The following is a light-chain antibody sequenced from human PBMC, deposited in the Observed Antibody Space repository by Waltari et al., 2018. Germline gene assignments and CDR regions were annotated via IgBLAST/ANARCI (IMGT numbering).Light chain of an antibody. CDR1: SSDVGSYNY. CDR2: DVS. J-gene: IGLJ1*01. CDR3: TSYTSSNTDV. V-gene: IGLV2-14*01. Sequence: QSALTQPASASGSRGQSITLSCTGTSSDVGSYNYVSWYQQHPGKAPKLMIYDVSKRPSGVSNRFSGSKSGNTASLTISGLQAEDEADYYCTSYTSSNTDVFGTGTKVTVL.